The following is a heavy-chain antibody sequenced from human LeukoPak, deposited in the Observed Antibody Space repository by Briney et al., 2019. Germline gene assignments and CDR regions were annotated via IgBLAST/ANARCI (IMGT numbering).Heavy chain of an antibody. CDR2: IKSKAEGGTT. D-gene: IGHD6-13*01. CDR1: GFTFNNAW. V-gene: IGHV3-15*01. CDR3: ARDWGSWDH. J-gene: IGHJ4*02. Sequence: PGGSLRLSCAASGFTFNNAWMSWVRQAPGKGLEWIGRIKSKAEGGTTDYAAPVKGRFTISRDDSEYTLYLQMNSLRAEDTAVYYCARDWGSWDHWGQGTLVTVSS.